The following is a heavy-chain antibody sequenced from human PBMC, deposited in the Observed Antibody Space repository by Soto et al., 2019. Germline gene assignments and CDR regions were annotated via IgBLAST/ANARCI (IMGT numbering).Heavy chain of an antibody. Sequence: VAGGKISSYEWSWIRKKKGKGLEWIGYIYYSGSTNYNPSLKSRVTISVDTSKNQFSLKLSSVTAADTAVYYCARALVSSSWYFDYWGQGTLVTVSS. CDR1: GGKISSYE. V-gene: IGHV4-59*01. CDR3: ARALVSSSWYFDY. D-gene: IGHD6-6*01. J-gene: IGHJ4*02. CDR2: IYYSGST.